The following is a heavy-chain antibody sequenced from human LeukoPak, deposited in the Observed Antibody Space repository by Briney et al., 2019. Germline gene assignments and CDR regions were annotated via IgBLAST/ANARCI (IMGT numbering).Heavy chain of an antibody. CDR1: GFTLSTYA. Sequence: GGSLRLSCAASGFTLSTYAMSWVRQTPGKGLEWVAATSSSDAGTYHADSVRGRFTISRDNSKNTLYLQMNSLRAEDTAVYYCARDRYAEYDILTGDQYFDNWGEGTLVTVSS. V-gene: IGHV3-23*01. CDR2: TSSSDAGT. D-gene: IGHD3-9*01. CDR3: ARDRYAEYDILTGDQYFDN. J-gene: IGHJ4*02.